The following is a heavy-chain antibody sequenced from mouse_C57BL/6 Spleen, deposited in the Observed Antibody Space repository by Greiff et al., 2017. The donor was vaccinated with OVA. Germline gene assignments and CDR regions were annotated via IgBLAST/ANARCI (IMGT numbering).Heavy chain of an antibody. J-gene: IGHJ2*01. D-gene: IGHD6-1*01. Sequence: EVKLVESGGGLVKPGGSLKLSCAASGFTFSSYAMSWVRQTPEKRLEWVATISDGGSYTYYPDNVKGRFTISRDNAKNNLYLQMSHLKSEDTAMYYCARSNPYFDYWGQGTTLTVSS. CDR1: GFTFSSYA. V-gene: IGHV5-4*03. CDR2: ISDGGSYT. CDR3: ARSNPYFDY.